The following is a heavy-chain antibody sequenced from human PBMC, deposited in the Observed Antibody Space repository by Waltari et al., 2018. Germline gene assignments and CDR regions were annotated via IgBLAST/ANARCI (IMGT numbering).Heavy chain of an antibody. CDR1: GGSISRGSSY. D-gene: IGHD4-17*01. CDR2: IYTSGST. V-gene: IGHV4-61*02. CDR3: ARDVNRHDDYGDDYYYYGMDV. J-gene: IGHJ6*02. Sequence: QVQLQESGPGLVKPSQTLSLTCTGSGGSISRGSSYWSWTRQPAGKGLEWIGSIYTSGSTNYNPSLKSRVTISVDTSKNQFSLKLSSVTAADTAVYYCARDVNRHDDYGDDYYYYGMDVWGQGTTVTVSS.